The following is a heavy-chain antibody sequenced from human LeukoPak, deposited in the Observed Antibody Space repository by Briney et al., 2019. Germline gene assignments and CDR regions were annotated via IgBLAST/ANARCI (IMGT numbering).Heavy chain of an antibody. CDR3: AREHTVAATGTHWFAP. Sequence: QPGMSLRLSRAASGFAFSRYGMHWLRQAPGTGLEWVAVLWYDGSNEAYADSVRGRFTISRDNSENRLYLQMSSLRVEDTAVYYCAREHTVAATGTHWFAPWGQGTLVTVSS. CDR2: LWYDGSNE. CDR1: GFAFSRYG. V-gene: IGHV3-33*01. J-gene: IGHJ5*02. D-gene: IGHD6-13*01.